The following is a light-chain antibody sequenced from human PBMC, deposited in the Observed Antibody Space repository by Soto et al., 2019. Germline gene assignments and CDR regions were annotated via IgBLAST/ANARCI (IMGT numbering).Light chain of an antibody. V-gene: IGLV1-47*01. CDR3: AAWDAGVSGPA. Sequence: QSVLTQPPSASGTPGQRVTLSCSGSSSNIGSKYVYWYQQLPGTAPKLLMYRNNQRPSGVPDRFSGSKSGTSASLAISGLRSEDEADYYCAAWDAGVSGPAFGGGTKVTVL. J-gene: IGLJ2*01. CDR1: SSNIGSKY. CDR2: RNN.